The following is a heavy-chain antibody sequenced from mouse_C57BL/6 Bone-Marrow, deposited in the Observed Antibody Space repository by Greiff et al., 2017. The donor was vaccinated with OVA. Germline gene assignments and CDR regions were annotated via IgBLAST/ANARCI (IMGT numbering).Heavy chain of an antibody. J-gene: IGHJ4*01. CDR1: GYTFTSYW. CDR2: IHPNSGST. V-gene: IGHV1-64*01. CDR3: ARRGDGYYVPYAMDY. Sequence: QVQLKQPGAELVKPGASVKLSCKASGYTFTSYWMHWVKQRPGQGLEWIGMIHPNSGSTNYNEKFKSKATLTVDKSSSTAYMQLSSLTSEDSAVYYCARRGDGYYVPYAMDYWGQGTSVTVSS. D-gene: IGHD2-3*01.